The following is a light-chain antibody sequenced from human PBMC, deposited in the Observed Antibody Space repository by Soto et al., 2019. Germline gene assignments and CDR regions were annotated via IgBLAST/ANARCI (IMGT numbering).Light chain of an antibody. CDR2: GAS. J-gene: IGKJ5*01. Sequence: EVVLTQSPATLSLSPGETATLSCRASRSVDSHLAWYQQKPGQAPRLLIYGASTRATGIPARFSGSGSGTEFTLTISSLQSEDFAVYYCQQDNNWPPITFGQGTRLEIK. CDR1: RSVDSH. V-gene: IGKV3-15*01. CDR3: QQDNNWPPIT.